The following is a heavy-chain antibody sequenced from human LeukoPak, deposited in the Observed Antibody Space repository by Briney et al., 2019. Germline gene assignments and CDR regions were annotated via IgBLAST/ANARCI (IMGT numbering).Heavy chain of an antibody. V-gene: IGHV4-34*01. CDR1: GGSFSGYY. CDR3: AKDRAELLWFGEFFDY. J-gene: IGHJ4*02. Sequence: PSETLSLTCAVYGGSFSGYYWSWIRQPPGKGLEWIGEINHSGSTNYNPSLKSRVTISVDTSKNQFSLKLSSVTAADTAVYYCAKDRAELLWFGEFFDYWGQGTLVTVSS. CDR2: INHSGST. D-gene: IGHD3-10*01.